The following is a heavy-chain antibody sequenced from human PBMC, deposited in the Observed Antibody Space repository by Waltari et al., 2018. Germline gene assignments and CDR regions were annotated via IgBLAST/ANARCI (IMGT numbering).Heavy chain of an antibody. CDR1: GGNFSRSA. CDR3: ARDSNPYGGNPSLFDY. Sequence: QVQLVQSGAEVKKPGSSVKVSSKASGGNFSRSAISWVRPAPGKGREWMGGIIPIFGTANYAQKFQGRVTITADESTSTAYRELCSLRSEDTAVYYCARDSNPYGGNPSLFDYWGQGTLVTVSS. V-gene: IGHV1-69*01. J-gene: IGHJ4*02. CDR2: IIPIFGTA. D-gene: IGHD4-17*01.